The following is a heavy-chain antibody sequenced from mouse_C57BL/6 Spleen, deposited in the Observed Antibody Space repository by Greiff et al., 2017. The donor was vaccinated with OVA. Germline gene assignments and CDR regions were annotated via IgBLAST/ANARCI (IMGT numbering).Heavy chain of an antibody. Sequence: EVKLMESGPELVKPGASVKIPCKASGYTFTDYNMDWVKQSHGKSLEWIGDINPNNGGTIYNQKFKGKATLTVDKSSSTAYMELRSLTSEDTAVYYCALRLRRGGYYFDDWGKGTTLTVSS. CDR1: GYTFTDYN. CDR2: INPNNGGT. V-gene: IGHV1-18*01. D-gene: IGHD2-4*01. J-gene: IGHJ2*01. CDR3: ALRLRRGGYYFDD.